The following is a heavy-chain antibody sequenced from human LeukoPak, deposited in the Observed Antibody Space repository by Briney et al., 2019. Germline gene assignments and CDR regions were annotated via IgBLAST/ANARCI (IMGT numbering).Heavy chain of an antibody. CDR1: GYTFTDYY. J-gene: IGHJ3*02. D-gene: IGHD2-15*01. CDR3: ARPREAATAFRAFDI. V-gene: IGHV1-2*02. CDR2: INSNSGGK. Sequence: GSVKVSCKASGYTFTDYYMHWVRPAPGQGLEWMGWINSNSGGKNNAQKFQGRLNMTRDTSISTAYMVLSSLSSDDTAVYYCARPREAATAFRAFDIWGQGTMVTVSS.